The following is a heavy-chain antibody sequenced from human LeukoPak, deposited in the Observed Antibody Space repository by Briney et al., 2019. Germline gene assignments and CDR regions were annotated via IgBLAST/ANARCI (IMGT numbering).Heavy chain of an antibody. J-gene: IGHJ4*02. CDR2: IYTSGST. D-gene: IGHD6-6*01. V-gene: IGHV4-4*07. CDR3: ARESYSSSYLFDF. CDR1: GGSISSYY. Sequence: SETLSLTCTVSGGSISSYYWSWIRQPAGKGLEWIGRIYTSGSTNYNPSLKSRVTMSVGTSKNQISLKVNSVTAADTAVYYCARESYSSSYLFDFWGQGTLVTVSS.